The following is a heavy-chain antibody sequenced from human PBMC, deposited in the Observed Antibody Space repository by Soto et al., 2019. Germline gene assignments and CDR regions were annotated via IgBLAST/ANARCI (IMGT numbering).Heavy chain of an antibody. CDR1: GFTFSSYA. V-gene: IGHV3-33*01. D-gene: IGHD1-26*01. CDR2: IWYDGSNK. J-gene: IGHJ4*02. Sequence: QVQLVESGGGVVQPGRSLRLSCAASGFTFSSYAMHWVRQAPGKGLEWVAVIWYDGSNKYYADSVKGRFTISRDNSKNTLYLQMNSLRAEDTAVYYCARAGWSGSYPCYFDYWGQGTLVTVSS. CDR3: ARAGWSGSYPCYFDY.